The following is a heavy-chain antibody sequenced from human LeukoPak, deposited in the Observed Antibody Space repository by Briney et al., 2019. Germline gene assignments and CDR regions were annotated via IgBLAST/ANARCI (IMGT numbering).Heavy chain of an antibody. CDR3: ARVFGYYDYVWGNYRRPLNYYYYMDV. D-gene: IGHD3-16*02. V-gene: IGHV3-20*04. CDR2: INWNGELT. J-gene: IGHJ6*03. CDR1: GFTFDDYG. Sequence: TGGSLRLSCAASGFTFDDYGFNWVRQVPGKGLEWVCGINWNGELTSYADSVKGRFSISRDNAKNSLYLQMNGLRAEDTALYYCARVFGYYDYVWGNYRRPLNYYYYMDVWGKGTTVTVSS.